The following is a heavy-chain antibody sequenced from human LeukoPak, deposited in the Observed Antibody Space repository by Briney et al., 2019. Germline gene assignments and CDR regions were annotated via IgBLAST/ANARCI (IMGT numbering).Heavy chain of an antibody. D-gene: IGHD3-10*01. CDR3: ARRLGGEFDY. CDR2: ISSSSSYI. V-gene: IGHV3-21*01. J-gene: IGHJ4*02. CDR1: GFTFSSYS. Sequence: GGSLRLSCAASGFTFSSYSMNWVRQAPGKGLEWVSSISSSSSYIYYADSVKGRFTISRDNAKNSLCLQMNSLRAEDTAVYYCARRLGGEFDYWGQGTLVTVSS.